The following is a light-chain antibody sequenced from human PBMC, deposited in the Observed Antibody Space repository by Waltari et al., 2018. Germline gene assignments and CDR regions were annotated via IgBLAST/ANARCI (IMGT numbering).Light chain of an antibody. J-gene: IGKJ4*01. CDR1: QSVRNY. Sequence: EIVLTQSPATLSLSPGERATLSCRASQSVRNYLAWYQQKPCQAPRLLIYDASDRATGIPARFSGSGSGTDFTLTISSLEPEDFAVYYCQQRNSWPLTFGGGTKVEIK. V-gene: IGKV3-11*01. CDR3: QQRNSWPLT. CDR2: DAS.